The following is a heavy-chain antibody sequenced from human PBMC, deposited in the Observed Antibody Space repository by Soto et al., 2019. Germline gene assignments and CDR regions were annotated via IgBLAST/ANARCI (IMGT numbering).Heavy chain of an antibody. CDR3: AKQHLLSSVAGTWHYFAY. V-gene: IGHV3-23*01. CDR1: GFTFSSYA. Sequence: EVQLLESGGGLVQPGGSLRLSCAASGFTFSSYAMSWVRQAPGKGLEWVSAISGSGGSTYYADSVKGRFTISRDNSKNTLYLQMNSLRAEDTALYYCAKQHLLSSVAGTWHYFAYWGQETLVTVSS. CDR2: ISGSGGST. D-gene: IGHD6-19*01. J-gene: IGHJ4*02.